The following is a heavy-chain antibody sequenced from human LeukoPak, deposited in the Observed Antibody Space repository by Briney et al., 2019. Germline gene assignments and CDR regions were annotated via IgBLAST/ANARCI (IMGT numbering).Heavy chain of an antibody. Sequence: SETLSLTCAVYGGSFSGYYWSWIRQPPGKGLEWIGEINHSGSTNYNPSLKSRVTISVDTSKNQFSLKLSSVTAADTAVYYCARGLRVVYGMDVWGKGTTVAVSS. CDR2: INHSGST. V-gene: IGHV4-34*01. D-gene: IGHD2-15*01. CDR1: GGSFSGYY. CDR3: ARGLRVVYGMDV. J-gene: IGHJ6*04.